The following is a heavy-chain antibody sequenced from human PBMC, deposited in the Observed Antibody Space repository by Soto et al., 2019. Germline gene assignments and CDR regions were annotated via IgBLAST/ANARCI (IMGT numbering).Heavy chain of an antibody. CDR2: ISYDRSNK. Sequence: GGSLRLSCAASGFTFSSYAMHWVRQAPGKGLEWVAVISYDRSNKYYEDSVKGRFTISRDNSKNTLYLQMNSLRAEDTAEYNCARGLHIVVVTAIPDWDFDLWGRGTLVTVSS. CDR3: ARGLHIVVVTAIPDWDFDL. J-gene: IGHJ2*01. D-gene: IGHD2-21*02. CDR1: GFTFSSYA. V-gene: IGHV3-30*04.